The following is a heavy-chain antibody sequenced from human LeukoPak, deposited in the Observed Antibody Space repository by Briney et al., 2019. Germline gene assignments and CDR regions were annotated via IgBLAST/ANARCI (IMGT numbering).Heavy chain of an antibody. V-gene: IGHV4-34*01. Sequence: PSETLSLTCAVYVESFSDHYWTWIRQPPGKGLEWIGEIHHSGSTTYRLSLKSQVTISVDRSKNQFSLKPTSVTAADTAVYYCARSPATSWSNFDYWGQGSLVTVSS. CDR3: ARSPATSWSNFDY. J-gene: IGHJ4*02. D-gene: IGHD2-2*01. CDR1: VESFSDHY. CDR2: IHHSGST.